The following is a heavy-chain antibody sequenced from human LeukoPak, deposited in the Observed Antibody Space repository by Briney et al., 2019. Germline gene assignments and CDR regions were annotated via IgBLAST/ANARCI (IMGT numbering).Heavy chain of an antibody. CDR2: INHSGST. V-gene: IGHV4-34*01. J-gene: IGHJ4*02. Sequence: SETLSLTCAVYGGSFSGYYWSWIRQPPGKGLKWIGEINHSGSTNYNPSLKSRVTISVDTSKNQFSLKLSSVTAADTAVYYCARSRRENGPEYSSGWYGGFDYWGQGTLVTVSS. CDR1: GGSFSGYY. CDR3: ARSRRENGPEYSSGWYGGFDY. D-gene: IGHD6-19*01.